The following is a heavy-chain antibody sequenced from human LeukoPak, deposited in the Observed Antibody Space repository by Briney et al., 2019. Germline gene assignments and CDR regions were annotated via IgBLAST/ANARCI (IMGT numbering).Heavy chain of an antibody. D-gene: IGHD6-19*01. V-gene: IGHV4-34*01. J-gene: IGHJ4*02. CDR3: ARLALDSSGWYGNSY. CDR1: GGSFSGYY. Sequence: PSETLSLTCAVYGGSFSGYYWSWTRQPPGKGLEWIGSIYYSGSTYYNPSLKSRVTISVDTSKNQFSLKLSSVTAADTAVYYCARLALDSSGWYGNSYWGQGTLVTVSS. CDR2: IYYSGST.